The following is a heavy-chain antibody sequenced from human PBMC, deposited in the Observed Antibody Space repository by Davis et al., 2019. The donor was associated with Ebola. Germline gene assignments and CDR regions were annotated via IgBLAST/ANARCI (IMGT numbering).Heavy chain of an antibody. V-gene: IGHV1-2*02. CDR3: ARDQEYYYDSSGYYYPYYFDY. D-gene: IGHD3-22*01. CDR1: GYTFTGYY. Sequence: ASVKVSCKASGYTFTGYYMHWVRQAPGQGLEWMGIINPSGGSTTYAQKFQGRVTMTRDTSISTAYMELSRLRSDDTAVYYCARDQEYYYDSSGYYYPYYFDYWGQGTLVTVSS. J-gene: IGHJ4*02. CDR2: INPSGGST.